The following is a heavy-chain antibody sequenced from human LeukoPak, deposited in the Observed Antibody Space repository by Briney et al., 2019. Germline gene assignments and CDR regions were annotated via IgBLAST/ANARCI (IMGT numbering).Heavy chain of an antibody. J-gene: IGHJ4*02. CDR1: GFTFSDYY. D-gene: IGHD6-19*01. Sequence: GGSLRLSCAASGFTFSDYYMSWIRQAPGKGLEWVSYISSSGSTIYYADSVKGRFTISRDNAKNSLYLQMNSLRAEDTAVYYCARMDRAVAGKAPFDYRGQGTLVTVSS. CDR3: ARMDRAVAGKAPFDY. CDR2: ISSSGSTI. V-gene: IGHV3-11*01.